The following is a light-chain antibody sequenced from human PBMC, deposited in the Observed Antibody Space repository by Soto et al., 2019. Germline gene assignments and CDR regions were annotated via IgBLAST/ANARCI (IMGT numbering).Light chain of an antibody. Sequence: QSVLTQPASVSGSPGQSITMSCTGTTSDVGSYSLLSWYQQHPGKAPKLMIYEDSKRPSGVSNRFSGSKSGNTASLTISWFQSEDEADYYCYAYAGSSIYVFGTGTKVTVL. CDR3: YAYAGSSIYV. CDR2: EDS. CDR1: TSDVGSYSL. J-gene: IGLJ1*01. V-gene: IGLV2-23*01.